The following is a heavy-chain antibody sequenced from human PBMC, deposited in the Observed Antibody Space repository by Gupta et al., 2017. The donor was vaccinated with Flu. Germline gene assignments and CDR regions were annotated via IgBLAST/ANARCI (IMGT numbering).Heavy chain of an antibody. Sequence: DYAMSWVRQAPGKGLEWVGFIRSKAYGGTTEYAASVKGRFTISRDDSKSIAYLQMNRLKTEDTAVYYCTRSIAADWWYFDLWGRGTLVTVSS. J-gene: IGHJ2*01. V-gene: IGHV3-49*04. CDR2: IRSKAYGGTT. D-gene: IGHD6-13*01. CDR3: TRSIAADWWYFDL. CDR1: DYA.